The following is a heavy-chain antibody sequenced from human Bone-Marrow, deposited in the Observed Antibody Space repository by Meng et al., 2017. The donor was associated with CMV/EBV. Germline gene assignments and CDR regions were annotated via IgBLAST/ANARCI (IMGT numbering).Heavy chain of an antibody. CDR3: ARDPPLLEYGPPFDL. CDR2: ISAYNGNT. J-gene: IGHJ2*01. Sequence: QVQLVQSGAEVKKPGGSVKVSCKASGYTFTSYGISWVRQAPGQGLEWMGWISAYNGNTNYAQKLQGRVTMTTDTSTSTAYMELRSLRSDDTAVYYCARDPPLLEYGPPFDLWGRGTLVTVSS. CDR1: GYTFTSYG. V-gene: IGHV1-18*01. D-gene: IGHD4-17*01.